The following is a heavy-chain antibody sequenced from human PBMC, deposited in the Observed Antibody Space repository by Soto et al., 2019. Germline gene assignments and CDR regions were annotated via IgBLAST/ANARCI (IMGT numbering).Heavy chain of an antibody. CDR2: IYSGGST. V-gene: IGHV3-53*01. CDR3: ARDCRYYYDSSGYYNESYYYYGMDV. CDR1: GFTVSSNY. D-gene: IGHD3-22*01. J-gene: IGHJ6*02. Sequence: GGSLRLSCAASGFTVSSNYMSWVRQAPGKGLEWVSVIYSGGSTYYADSVKGRFTISRDNSKNTLYLQMNSLRAEDTAVYYCARDCRYYYDSSGYYNESYYYYGMDVWGQGTTVTVSS.